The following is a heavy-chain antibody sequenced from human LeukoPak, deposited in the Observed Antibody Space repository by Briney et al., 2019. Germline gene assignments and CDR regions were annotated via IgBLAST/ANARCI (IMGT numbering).Heavy chain of an antibody. V-gene: IGHV4-59*01. J-gene: IGHJ3*02. CDR1: VGSISSYY. D-gene: IGHD3-22*01. Sequence: SETLSLTCTVSVGSISSYYWSWIRQPPGKGLEWIGYIYYSGSTNYNPSLKSLVTISVDTSKNQFSLKLSSVTAADTAVYYCARGVYYDSSGYSKGAFDIWGQGTMVTVSS. CDR2: IYYSGST. CDR3: ARGVYYDSSGYSKGAFDI.